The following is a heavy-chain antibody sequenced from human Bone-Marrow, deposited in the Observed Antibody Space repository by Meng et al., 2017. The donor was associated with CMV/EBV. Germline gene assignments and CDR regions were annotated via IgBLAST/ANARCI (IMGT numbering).Heavy chain of an antibody. D-gene: IGHD7-27*01. J-gene: IGHJ4*02. Sequence: ASVKVSCKTSGYTFIGYYMHWVRQAPGQGLEWMAWINPNAGSTNYARKFKGRVTVTRDTSISTVYMELTRLTSDDTAVYYCARDNNWGPDYWGQGTLVTVSS. CDR1: GYTFIGYY. CDR3: ARDNNWGPDY. V-gene: IGHV1-2*02. CDR2: INPNAGST.